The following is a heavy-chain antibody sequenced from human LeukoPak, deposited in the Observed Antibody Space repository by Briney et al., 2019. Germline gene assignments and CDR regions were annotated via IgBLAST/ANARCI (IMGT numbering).Heavy chain of an antibody. CDR3: ARVGGYSYGNYYFNY. V-gene: IGHV4-38-2*01. J-gene: IGHJ4*02. Sequence: SETLSLTCAVSGYSISSGYYWGWIRQPPGKGLDRIGSISHSGSTYYNPSLRSRVTISIDTSKNQFSLRLNSVTATDTAVYYCARVGGYSYGNYYFNYWGQGTLVTVSS. CDR2: ISHSGST. CDR1: GYSISSGYY. D-gene: IGHD5-18*01.